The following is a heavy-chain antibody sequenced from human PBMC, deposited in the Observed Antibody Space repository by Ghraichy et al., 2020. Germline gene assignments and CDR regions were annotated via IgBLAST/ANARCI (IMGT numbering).Heavy chain of an antibody. V-gene: IGHV1-18*01. Sequence: ASVKVSCKASGYTFTSYGISWVRQAPGQGLEWMGWISAYNGNTNYAQKLQGRVTMTTDTSTSTAYMELRSLRSDDTAVYYCARDIQEWGSSGWDFDYWGQGTLVTVSS. CDR3: ARDIQEWGSSGWDFDY. CDR1: GYTFTSYG. J-gene: IGHJ4*02. D-gene: IGHD3-22*01. CDR2: ISAYNGNT.